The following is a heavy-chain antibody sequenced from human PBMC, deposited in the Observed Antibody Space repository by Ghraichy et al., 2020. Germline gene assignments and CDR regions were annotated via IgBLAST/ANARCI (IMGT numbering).Heavy chain of an antibody. D-gene: IGHD3-10*01. CDR2: IYYSGST. V-gene: IGHV4-39*02. CDR3: ARNSTDTLPMGRGDVDS. CDR1: GGSISGSNYY. Sequence: SQTLSLTCTVSGGSISGSNYYWGWIRQPPGKGLEWIGSIYYSGSTYYNPSLKSRVTISVDTSKNHFSLKVNSVTAADTAVYYCARNSTDTLPMGRGDVDSWGHGTLVTVAS. J-gene: IGHJ5*01.